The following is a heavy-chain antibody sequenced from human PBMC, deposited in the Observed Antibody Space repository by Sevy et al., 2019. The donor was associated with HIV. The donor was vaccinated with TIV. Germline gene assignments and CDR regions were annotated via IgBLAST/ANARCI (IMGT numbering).Heavy chain of an antibody. Sequence: GGSLRLSCTASGFTFSSYEMNWVRQAPGKGLEWVSYISNSGSTINYSDSVKGRFTISRDNAKNSRYLQMNSLRAEDTAVYYCARDLPPSATTVPHFDYWGRGTLVTVSS. V-gene: IGHV3-48*03. J-gene: IGHJ4*02. D-gene: IGHD4-17*01. CDR3: ARDLPPSATTVPHFDY. CDR2: ISNSGSTI. CDR1: GFTFSSYE.